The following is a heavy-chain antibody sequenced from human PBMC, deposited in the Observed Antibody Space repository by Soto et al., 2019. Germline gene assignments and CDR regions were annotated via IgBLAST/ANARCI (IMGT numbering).Heavy chain of an antibody. CDR3: ARDRWELRSYDYSGMDV. D-gene: IGHD1-26*01. V-gene: IGHV4-59*01. CDR1: GVSISSYY. CDR2: IEYSGSI. J-gene: IGHJ6*02. Sequence: QVQLQESGPGLVKPSETLSLTGTVSGVSISSYYWSWIRQPPGKGLSWLGSIEYSGSINYTPSLRCRVTRSVDKSKNQFSLKLSSVPAADTAVYYGARDRWELRSYDYSGMDVLGPGTTVTVAS.